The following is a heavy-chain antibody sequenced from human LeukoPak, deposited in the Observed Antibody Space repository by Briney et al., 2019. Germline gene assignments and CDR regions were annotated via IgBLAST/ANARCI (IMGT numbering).Heavy chain of an antibody. J-gene: IGHJ4*02. D-gene: IGHD3-9*01. V-gene: IGHV3-21*01. CDR3: AIYILTGYYTDY. CDR1: GFTFSSYS. Sequence: GGCLRLSCAASGFTFSSYSMNWVRQAPGKGLEWVSSISSSSSYIYYADSVKGRFTISRDNAKNSLYLQMNSLRAEDTAVYYCAIYILTGYYTDYWGQGTLVTVSS. CDR2: ISSSSSYI.